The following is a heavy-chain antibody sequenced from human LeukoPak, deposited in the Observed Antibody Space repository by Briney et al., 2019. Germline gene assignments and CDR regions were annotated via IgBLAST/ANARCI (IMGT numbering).Heavy chain of an antibody. J-gene: IGHJ6*03. CDR2: IIPIFGTA. V-gene: IGHV1-69*13. CDR1: GGTFSSYA. Sequence: SVEVSCKASGGTFSSYAISWVRQAPGQGLEWMGGIIPIFGTANYAQKFQGRVTITADESTSTAYMELSSLRSEDTAAYYCARDRSGSDYYYYVDVWGKGTTVTVSS. D-gene: IGHD2-15*01. CDR3: ARDRSGSDYYYYVDV.